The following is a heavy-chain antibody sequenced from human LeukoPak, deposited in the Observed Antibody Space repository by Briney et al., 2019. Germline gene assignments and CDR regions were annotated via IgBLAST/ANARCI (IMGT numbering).Heavy chain of an antibody. CDR3: ARDHGPGGGRFDP. CDR2: IYHSGST. Sequence: KPSETLSLTCTVSGYSISSGYCWGWIRQPPGKGLEWIGSIYHSGSTYYNPSLKSRVTISVDTSKNQFSLKLSSVTAADTAVYYCARDHGPGGGRFDPWGQGTLVTVSS. CDR1: GYSISSGYC. D-gene: IGHD3-16*01. J-gene: IGHJ5*02. V-gene: IGHV4-38-2*02.